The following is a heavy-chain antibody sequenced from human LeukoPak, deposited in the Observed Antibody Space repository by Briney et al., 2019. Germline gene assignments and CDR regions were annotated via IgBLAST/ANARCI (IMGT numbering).Heavy chain of an antibody. J-gene: IGHJ3*02. Sequence: GASVKVSCKASGYTFTGYYMHWVRQAPGQGLEWMGWINPNSGGTNYAQKFQGRVTTTRDTSISTAYMELSRLRSDDTAVYYCAVAAAGRGDAFDIWGQGTMVTVSS. CDR3: AVAAAGRGDAFDI. CDR2: INPNSGGT. D-gene: IGHD6-13*01. V-gene: IGHV1-2*02. CDR1: GYTFTGYY.